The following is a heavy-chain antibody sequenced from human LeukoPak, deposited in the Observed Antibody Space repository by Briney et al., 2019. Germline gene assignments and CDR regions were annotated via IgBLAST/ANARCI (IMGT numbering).Heavy chain of an antibody. J-gene: IGHJ4*02. CDR2: ISGSGGST. D-gene: IGHD3-22*01. Sequence: GGSLRLSCAASGFTFSSYAMSWVRQAPGKGLEWVSAISGSGGSTYYADSVKGRFTISRDNSKNTLYLQMNSLRDEDTAVYYCAKDKGADYYDSSGYQNCFDYWGQGTLVTVSS. V-gene: IGHV3-23*01. CDR3: AKDKGADYYDSSGYQNCFDY. CDR1: GFTFSSYA.